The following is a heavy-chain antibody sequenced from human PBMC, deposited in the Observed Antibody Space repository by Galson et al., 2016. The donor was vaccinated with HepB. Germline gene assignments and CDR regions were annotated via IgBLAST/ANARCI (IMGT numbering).Heavy chain of an antibody. CDR1: GFTFTDHY. J-gene: IGHJ4*02. Sequence: SLRLSCPASGFTFTDHYIDWVRQAPGKGLEWIGLIMNDVENYATYYAASVRGRFTISRDDSKNLVYLQMNSLKIEDTAVYYCADLGDFDYWGQGTLVTVSS. CDR2: IMNDVENYAT. D-gene: IGHD7-27*01. V-gene: IGHV3-72*01. CDR3: ADLGDFDY.